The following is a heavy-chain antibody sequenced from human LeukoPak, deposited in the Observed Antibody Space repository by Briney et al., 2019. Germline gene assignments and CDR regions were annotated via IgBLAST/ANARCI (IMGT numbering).Heavy chain of an antibody. CDR3: ARDDYSNFPTPRD. Sequence: PSQTLSLTCTVSGGSISSGSYYWSWIRQPAGKGLEWIGRIYTSGSTNYNPSLKSRVTISVDTSKNQFSLKLSSVTAADTAVYYCARDDYSNFPTPRDWGQGTLVTVSS. CDR1: GGSISSGSYY. D-gene: IGHD4-11*01. V-gene: IGHV4-61*02. J-gene: IGHJ4*02. CDR2: IYTSGST.